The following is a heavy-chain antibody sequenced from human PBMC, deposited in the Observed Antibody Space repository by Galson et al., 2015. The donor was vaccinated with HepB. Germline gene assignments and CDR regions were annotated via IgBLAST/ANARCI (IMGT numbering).Heavy chain of an antibody. CDR1: GGSFSGSS. J-gene: IGHJ5*02. CDR3: ATLTDQTCLDP. D-gene: IGHD1-14*01. CDR2: INNSGRT. Sequence: SETLSLTCTVFGGSFSGSSWTWICQTPGEGLEWIGEINNSGRTSYNPSLRIRVTISVAPSKRQFSLKMNSVTAADTAIYYCATLTDQTCLDPWGQGTLVTVPS. V-gene: IGHV4-34*01.